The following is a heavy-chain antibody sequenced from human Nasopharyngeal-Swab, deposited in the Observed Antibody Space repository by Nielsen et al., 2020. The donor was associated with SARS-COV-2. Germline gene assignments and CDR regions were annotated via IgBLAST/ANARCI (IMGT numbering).Heavy chain of an antibody. D-gene: IGHD3-3*01. CDR2: IYYSGST. CDR1: GGSISSSNW. V-gene: IGHV4-59*01. Sequence: SETLSLTCAVSGGSISSSNWWSWIRPPPGKGLEWIGYIYYSGSTNYNPSLKSRVTISVDTSKNQFSLKLSSVTAADTAVYYCARVRGTIFGVVTAPGYFDYWGQGTLVTVSS. J-gene: IGHJ4*02. CDR3: ARVRGTIFGVVTAPGYFDY.